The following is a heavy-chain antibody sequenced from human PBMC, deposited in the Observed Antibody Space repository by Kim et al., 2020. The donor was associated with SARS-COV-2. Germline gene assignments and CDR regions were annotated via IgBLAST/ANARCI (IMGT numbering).Heavy chain of an antibody. CDR3: ARGQYGQVGATVDY. V-gene: IGHV1-2*02. D-gene: IGHD1-26*01. Sequence: QTFQGRVTMTRDTSISTAYMELSRLRSDDTAVYYCARGQYGQVGATVDYWGQGTLVTVSS. J-gene: IGHJ4*02.